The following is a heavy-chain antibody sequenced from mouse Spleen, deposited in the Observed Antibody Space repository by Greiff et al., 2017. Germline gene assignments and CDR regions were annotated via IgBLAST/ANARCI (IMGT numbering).Heavy chain of an antibody. D-gene: IGHD1-1*01. J-gene: IGHJ2*01. CDR1: GFTFSDYY. Sequence: EVKVVESEGGLVQPGSSMKLSCTASGFTFSDYYMAWVRQVPEKGLEWVANINYDGSSTYYLDSLKSRFIISRDNAKNILYLQMSSLKSEDTATYYCARDTVVGIDYWGQGTTLTVSS. CDR2: INYDGSST. CDR3: ARDTVVGIDY. V-gene: IGHV5-16*01.